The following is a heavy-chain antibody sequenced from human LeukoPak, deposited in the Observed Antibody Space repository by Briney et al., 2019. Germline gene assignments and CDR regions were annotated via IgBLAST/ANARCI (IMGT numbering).Heavy chain of an antibody. CDR3: ARTIRVLRVWIVATTG. Sequence: ASVKVSFPPVVHTFTNYGINGLGPAPGQGLEWMGWISAYNGNTSYAQKLQGRVTMTTDTSTSTAYMERRSLRSDDTAVYYCARTIRVLRVWIVATTGWGQGSTVTVSS. CDR1: VHTFTNYG. V-gene: IGHV1-18*01. CDR2: ISAYNGNT. J-gene: IGHJ6*02. D-gene: IGHD5-12*01.